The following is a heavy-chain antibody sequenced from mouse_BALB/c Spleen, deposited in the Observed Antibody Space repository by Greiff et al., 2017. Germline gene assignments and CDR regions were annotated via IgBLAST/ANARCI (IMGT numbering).Heavy chain of an antibody. V-gene: IGHV1S81*02. CDR1: GYTFTSYW. CDR3: ARVSDGYYEDYAMDY. Sequence: QVQLQQPGAELVKPGASVKLSCKASGYTFTSYWMHWVKQRPGQGLEWIGEINPSNGRTNYNEKFKSKATLTVDKSSSTAYMQLSSLTSEDSAVYYCARVSDGYYEDYAMDYWGQGTSVTVSS. J-gene: IGHJ4*01. D-gene: IGHD2-3*01. CDR2: INPSNGRT.